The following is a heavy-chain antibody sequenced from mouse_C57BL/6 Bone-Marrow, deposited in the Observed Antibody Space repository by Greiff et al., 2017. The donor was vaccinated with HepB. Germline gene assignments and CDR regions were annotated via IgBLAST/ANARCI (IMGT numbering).Heavy chain of an antibody. Sequence: ESGPGLVKPSQSLSLTCSVPGYSITSGYYWNWIRQFPGNKLEWMGYISYDGSNNYNPSLKNRISITRDTSKNQFFLKLNSVTTEDTATYYCARTGASFAYWGQGTLVTVSA. V-gene: IGHV3-6*01. J-gene: IGHJ3*01. CDR3: ARTGASFAY. CDR2: ISYDGSN. CDR1: GYSITSGYY. D-gene: IGHD4-1*01.